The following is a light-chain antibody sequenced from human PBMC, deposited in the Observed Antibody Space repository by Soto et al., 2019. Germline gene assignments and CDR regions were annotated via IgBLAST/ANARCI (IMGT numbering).Light chain of an antibody. CDR3: QQCGGSPIT. V-gene: IGKV3-20*01. CDR1: QSVSSSF. Sequence: EIVLTQSPGTLSLSPGKRATLSCRASQSVSSSFLAWYQQKPGQAPRLLIYGASSRATGIPVRFSGSGSGTDFTLTISRLEPEDFAVYYCQQCGGSPITFGQGTRLEI. CDR2: GAS. J-gene: IGKJ5*01.